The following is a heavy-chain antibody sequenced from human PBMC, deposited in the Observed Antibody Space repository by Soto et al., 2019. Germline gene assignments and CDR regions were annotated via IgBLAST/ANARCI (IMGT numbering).Heavy chain of an antibody. J-gene: IGHJ3*02. CDR1: GGSIHSGGYS. Sequence: SETLSRTCAVSGGSIHSGGYSWSWIRQPPGKGLEWIGYIYHSGSTYYNPSLKSRVTISVDRSKNQFSLKLSSVTAADTAVYYCARTPDIWGQGTMVT. V-gene: IGHV4-30-2*01. CDR3: ARTPDI. CDR2: IYHSGST.